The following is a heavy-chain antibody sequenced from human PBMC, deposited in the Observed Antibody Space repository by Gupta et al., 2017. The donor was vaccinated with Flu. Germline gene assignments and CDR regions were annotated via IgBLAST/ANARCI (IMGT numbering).Heavy chain of an antibody. J-gene: IGHJ6*02. CDR1: GFTFSSYW. V-gene: IGHV3-7*02. CDR3: ATLPHYGSGSYYNYYGMDV. Sequence: EVQLVESGGGLVQPGGSLRPSCAASGFTFSSYWLSWVRQAPGKGLEWVANIKQDGSEKYYVDSVKGRFTISRDNAKNSLYLQMNSLRAEDTAVYYCATLPHYGSGSYYNYYGMDVWGQGTTVTVSS. CDR2: IKQDGSEK. D-gene: IGHD3-10*01.